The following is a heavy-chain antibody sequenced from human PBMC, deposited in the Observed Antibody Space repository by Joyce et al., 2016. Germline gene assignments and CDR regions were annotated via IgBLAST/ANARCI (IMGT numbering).Heavy chain of an antibody. J-gene: IGHJ4*02. D-gene: IGHD2-8*01. Sequence: EVQLVESGGGLVKPGGSLRLSCAASGFTFSRYSMSWVRQAPGKGLGWVSSLSSSSSYIKYTDAVKGRFTISRDNAKYSLYLQMNSLRVEDTAVYYCARSSYTNGIFDYWGQGTLVTVSS. CDR3: ARSSYTNGIFDY. CDR2: LSSSSSYI. CDR1: GFTFSRYS. V-gene: IGHV3-21*01.